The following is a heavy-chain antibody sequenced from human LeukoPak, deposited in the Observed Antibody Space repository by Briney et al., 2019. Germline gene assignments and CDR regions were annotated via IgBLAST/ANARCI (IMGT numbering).Heavy chain of an antibody. CDR1: GGPISSYY. Sequence: AETLSLTCTVSGGPISSYYWSWIRQPAGKGLEWIGRIYTSGSTNYNPSLKSRVTMSVDTSKNQFSLKLYYVTAADTAVYYCARVGEKLSYYYFDYWGQGTLVTVSS. CDR3: ARVGEKLSYYYFDY. D-gene: IGHD2-21*01. CDR2: IYTSGST. V-gene: IGHV4-4*07. J-gene: IGHJ4*02.